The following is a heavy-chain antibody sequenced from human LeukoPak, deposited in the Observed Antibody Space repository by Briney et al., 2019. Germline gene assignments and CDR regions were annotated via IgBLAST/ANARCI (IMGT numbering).Heavy chain of an antibody. Sequence: GGSLRLSCAASGFSFSGYAMNWVRQTPGKGLEWVSYISYNSETTHYADSVKGRFTISRDNAQNSLYLQMHSLRAEDTAVYYCTRSADGAFDNWGPGTMVTVS. CDR1: GFSFSGYA. D-gene: IGHD5-24*01. V-gene: IGHV3-48*04. CDR3: TRSADGAFDN. J-gene: IGHJ3*02. CDR2: ISYNSETT.